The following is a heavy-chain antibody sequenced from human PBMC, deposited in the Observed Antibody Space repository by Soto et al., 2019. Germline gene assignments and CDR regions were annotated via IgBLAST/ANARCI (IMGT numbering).Heavy chain of an antibody. CDR3: VRSPKIGDRVAL. CDR1: GFSFSAYN. Sequence: PGGSLRLSCIGSGFSFSAYNMNWVRQAPGKGLEWVSSIKVGSSRIYQPDSMKGRFTISRDDARNSVYLQINSLRTEDTALYFCVRSPKIGDRVALWGRVT. V-gene: IGHV3-21*01. CDR2: IKVGSSRI. D-gene: IGHD3-16*01. J-gene: IGHJ2*01.